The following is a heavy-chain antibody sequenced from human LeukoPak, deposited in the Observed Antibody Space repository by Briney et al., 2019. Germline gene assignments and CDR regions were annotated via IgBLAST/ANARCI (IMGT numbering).Heavy chain of an antibody. D-gene: IGHD6-13*01. CDR2: ISSRSDYI. V-gene: IGHV3-21*01. CDR3: ARDSSWYDY. J-gene: IGHJ4*02. CDR1: GFSFSTYS. Sequence: GGSLRLSCAASGFSFSTYSMNWVRQAPGRGLEWVSSISSRSDYIYYADSAKGRFTISRDNAKNSLYLQMNSLRAEDTAMYYCARDSSWYDYWGQGTLVTVSS.